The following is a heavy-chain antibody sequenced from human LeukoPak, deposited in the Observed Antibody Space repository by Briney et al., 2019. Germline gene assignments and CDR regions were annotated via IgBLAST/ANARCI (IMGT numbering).Heavy chain of an antibody. J-gene: IGHJ4*02. D-gene: IGHD3-16*02. Sequence: GGSLRLSCAASGFTFSSYGMSWVCQAPGKGLEWVSAISGSGGSTYYADSVKGRFTISRDNSKNTLYLQMNSLRAEDTAVYYCAKDHSMITFGGVIGNWGQGTLVTVSS. CDR3: AKDHSMITFGGVIGN. V-gene: IGHV3-23*01. CDR2: ISGSGGST. CDR1: GFTFSSYG.